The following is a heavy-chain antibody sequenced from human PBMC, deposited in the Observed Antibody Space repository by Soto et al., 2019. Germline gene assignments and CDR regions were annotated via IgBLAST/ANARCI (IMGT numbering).Heavy chain of an antibody. J-gene: IGHJ3*02. CDR3: ARLYGLDAFDI. V-gene: IGHV4-59*08. Sequence: QVQLQESGPGLVKPSETLSLTCTVSGGSINSYYWSWIRQPPGKGLEWIGYIYYSGSTNYNPSLKSRVTISVDTSTTQCSLKLSSVTAADTAVYYCARLYGLDAFDIWGQGTMVTVSS. D-gene: IGHD3-16*02. CDR1: GGSINSYY. CDR2: IYYSGST.